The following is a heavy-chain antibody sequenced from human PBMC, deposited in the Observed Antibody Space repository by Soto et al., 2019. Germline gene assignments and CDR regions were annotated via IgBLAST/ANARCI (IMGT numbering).Heavy chain of an antibody. J-gene: IGHJ5*02. CDR3: AREGSRNWFDP. V-gene: IGHV3-30-3*01. CDR2: ISYDGSNK. Sequence: GGSLRLPCADSGFTFSSYAMHWVRQAPGKGLEWGAVISYDGSNKYYADSVKGRFTISRDNSKNTLYLQMNSMRAGDTAVYYCAREGSRNWFDPWGQGTLVTVSS. CDR1: GFTFSSYA.